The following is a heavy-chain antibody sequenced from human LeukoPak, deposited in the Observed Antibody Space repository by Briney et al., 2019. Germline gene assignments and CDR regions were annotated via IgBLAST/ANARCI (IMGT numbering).Heavy chain of an antibody. Sequence: GGSLRLSCAASGFTFSGYAMHWVRQAPGKGLEWVAVISYDGSNKYYADSVKGRFTISRDNSKNTLYLQMNSLRAEDTAVYYCARAHFVFDYWGQGTLVTVSS. CDR3: ARAHFVFDY. CDR1: GFTFSGYA. D-gene: IGHD3-3*02. V-gene: IGHV3-30*04. J-gene: IGHJ4*02. CDR2: ISYDGSNK.